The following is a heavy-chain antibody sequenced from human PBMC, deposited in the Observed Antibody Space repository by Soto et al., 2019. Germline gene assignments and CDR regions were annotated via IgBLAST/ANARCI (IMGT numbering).Heavy chain of an antibody. D-gene: IGHD1-26*01. CDR3: AGIVGTYGAFDI. J-gene: IGHJ3*02. CDR1: GGSISSYY. Sequence: SETLSLTCTVSGGSISSYYWSWIRQPPGKGLEWIGYIYYSGSTNCNPSLKSRVTISVDTSKNQFSLKLSSVTAADTAVYYCAGIVGTYGAFDIWGQGTMVTVSS. V-gene: IGHV4-59*01. CDR2: IYYSGST.